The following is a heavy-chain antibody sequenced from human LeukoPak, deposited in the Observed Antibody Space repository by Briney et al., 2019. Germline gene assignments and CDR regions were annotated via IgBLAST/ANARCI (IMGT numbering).Heavy chain of an antibody. CDR1: GFIPTSHG. Sequence: GGSLRLSGAASGFIPTSHGMSWVRQAPGRGLEWVSTVSSRMGTFYTDSVKGRFITSRDTSENTLLLQMNSLRAEDTAVYYCATTRPYGTTWAGAFEDWGQGTPVTVSS. J-gene: IGHJ4*02. D-gene: IGHD6-19*01. CDR2: VSSRMGT. V-gene: IGHV3-23*01. CDR3: ATTRPYGTTWAGAFED.